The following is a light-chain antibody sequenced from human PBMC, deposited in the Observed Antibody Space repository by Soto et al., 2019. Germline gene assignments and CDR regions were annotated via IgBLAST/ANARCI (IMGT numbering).Light chain of an antibody. CDR3: QQSYSTPWT. Sequence: DIQKPPSPSPLSASMGDRATITCRASQTISSSLNWYQQKPGKAPKLLIYAASILQRGVPSRFSGSGSGTDFTLTISSLQPEDFATYYCQQSYSTPWTFGQGTKVDI. V-gene: IGKV1-39*01. CDR1: QTISSS. J-gene: IGKJ1*01. CDR2: AAS.